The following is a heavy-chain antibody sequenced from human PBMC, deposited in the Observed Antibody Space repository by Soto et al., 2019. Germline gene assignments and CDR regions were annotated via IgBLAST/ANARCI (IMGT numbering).Heavy chain of an antibody. D-gene: IGHD3-10*01. CDR1: GGSINSSYY. J-gene: IGHJ1*01. V-gene: IGHV4-39*01. Sequence: QLQLQESGPGLVKPSETLSLTCTFSGGSINSSYYWGRIRLPPGKGLEWIGSIDYSGTTYYNPSLKSRVTISVDTSKNQFSLKLSSVTAADTAVYYCATVWFGESQHWGQGTLVTVSS. CDR3: ATVWFGESQH. CDR2: IDYSGTT.